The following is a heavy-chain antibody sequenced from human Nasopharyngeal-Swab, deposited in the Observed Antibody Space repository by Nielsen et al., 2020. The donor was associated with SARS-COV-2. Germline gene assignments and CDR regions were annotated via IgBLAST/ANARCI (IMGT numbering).Heavy chain of an antibody. D-gene: IGHD5-18*01. V-gene: IGHV4-34*01. Sequence: ESLKISCAVYGGSFSGYYWSWIRQPPGEGLEWIGEINHSGSTNYNPSLKSRVTISVDTSKNQFSLKLSSVTAADTAVYYCARGKQPRRTYYYYMDVWGKGTTVTVSS. CDR2: INHSGST. J-gene: IGHJ6*03. CDR3: ARGKQPRRTYYYYMDV. CDR1: GGSFSGYY.